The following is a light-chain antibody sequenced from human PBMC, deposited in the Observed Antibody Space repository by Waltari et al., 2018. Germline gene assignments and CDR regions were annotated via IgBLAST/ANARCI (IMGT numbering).Light chain of an antibody. V-gene: IGKV1-5*01. CDR3: QEHVTYWA. J-gene: IGKJ1*01. Sequence: DIQMTQSPSTLSASVGDRVTITCRASQSITRGLAWYQQKPGKAPKLLIYDASRLESGVPSRFSGSGSGTEFTLTISSLQPDDFATYYCQEHVTYWAFGQGTKVEMK. CDR2: DAS. CDR1: QSITRG.